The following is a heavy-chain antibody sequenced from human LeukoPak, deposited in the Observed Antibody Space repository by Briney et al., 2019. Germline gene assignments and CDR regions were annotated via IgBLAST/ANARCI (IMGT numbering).Heavy chain of an antibody. V-gene: IGHV3-48*03. CDR1: GFTFSSYE. D-gene: IGHD1-26*01. CDR3: AREGATTAFDY. J-gene: IGHJ4*02. Sequence: GGSLRLSCAASGFTFSSYELNWVRQAPGKGLEWVSYISSSGSTIKYADSVKGRFTISRDIFKNTVYLQMNSLRAEDTAVYYCAREGATTAFDYWGQGTLVTVSS. CDR2: ISSSGSTI.